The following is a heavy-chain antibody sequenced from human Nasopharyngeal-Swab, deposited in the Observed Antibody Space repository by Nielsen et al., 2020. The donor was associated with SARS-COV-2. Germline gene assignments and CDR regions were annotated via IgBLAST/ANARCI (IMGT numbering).Heavy chain of an antibody. J-gene: IGHJ4*02. CDR3: ARKSIAAAGRWVDY. D-gene: IGHD6-13*01. V-gene: IGHV1-3*01. Sequence: WERQAPGHRLEWMGWINAGNGNTKYSQKFQGRVTITRDTSASTAYMELSSLRSEDTAVYYCARKSIAAAGRWVDYWGQGTLVTV. CDR2: INAGNGNT.